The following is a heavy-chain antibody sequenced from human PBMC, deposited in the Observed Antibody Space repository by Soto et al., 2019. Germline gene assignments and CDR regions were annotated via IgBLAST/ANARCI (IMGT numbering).Heavy chain of an antibody. CDR1: GGTFSSSG. Sequence: ASVKVSCKASGGTFSSSGFSWVRQAPGQGLEWMGMIVPSLDTTNYAQKFQARVTITADEITSTAYMELRSLRSEDTAVYYCARWPQPRYTADPYAVDVWGQGTRVTVSS. J-gene: IGHJ6*02. D-gene: IGHD3-16*02. CDR3: ARWPQPRYTADPYAVDV. V-gene: IGHV1-69*11. CDR2: IVPSLDTT.